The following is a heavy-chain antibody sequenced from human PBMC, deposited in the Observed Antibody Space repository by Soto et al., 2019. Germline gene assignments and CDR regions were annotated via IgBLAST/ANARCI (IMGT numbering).Heavy chain of an antibody. J-gene: IGHJ4*02. V-gene: IGHV1-18*01. Sequence: QVKLVQSGTEVKQPGASMKVSCKASGYSFATSGIIWVRQAPGQGLEWMGWISVYNGNTNYDQKPQDRVTMTTDTSTSTAYLELRNLRSDDTAVYYCARAGQYYDSSGYANWGQGTLVTVSS. CDR1: GYSFATSG. D-gene: IGHD3-22*01. CDR3: ARAGQYYDSSGYAN. CDR2: ISVYNGNT.